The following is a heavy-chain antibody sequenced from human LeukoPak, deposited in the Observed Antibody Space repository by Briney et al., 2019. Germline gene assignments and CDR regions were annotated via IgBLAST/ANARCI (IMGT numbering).Heavy chain of an antibody. D-gene: IGHD6-19*01. V-gene: IGHV3-23*01. CDR1: GFTFSSYE. Sequence: GGSLRLSCAASGFTFSSYEMNWVRQAPGKGLEWVSAISGSGGSTYYADSVKGWFTISRDNSKNTLYLQMNSLRAEDTAVYYCAKQQRAAVADDLDYWGQGTLVTVSS. J-gene: IGHJ4*02. CDR3: AKQQRAAVADDLDY. CDR2: ISGSGGST.